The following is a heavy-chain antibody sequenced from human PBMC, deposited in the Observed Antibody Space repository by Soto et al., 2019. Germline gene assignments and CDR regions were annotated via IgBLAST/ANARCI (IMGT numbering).Heavy chain of an antibody. Sequence: GGSLRLSCAASGFTFSSYAMHWVRQAPGKGLEWVSVISYDGSNKYYADSVKGRFTISRDNSKNTLYLQMNSLRAEDTAVYYCAKEDYGVLYFDYWGQGTLVTVSS. V-gene: IGHV3-30-3*01. CDR2: ISYDGSNK. CDR3: AKEDYGVLYFDY. D-gene: IGHD4-17*01. J-gene: IGHJ4*02. CDR1: GFTFSSYA.